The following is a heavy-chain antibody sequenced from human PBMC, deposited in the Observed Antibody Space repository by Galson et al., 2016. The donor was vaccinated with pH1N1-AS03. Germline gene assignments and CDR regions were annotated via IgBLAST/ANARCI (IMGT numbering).Heavy chain of an antibody. J-gene: IGHJ3*02. Sequence: SLRLSCAASGFSFSTTWMTWVRQAPGKGLEFVANIKEDGSVRNYAGSVKGRFIISSDSAQTSLYLQLNSLGVEDTALYYCVRDPFFSSFDIWGQGTVVTVSS. V-gene: IGHV3-7*01. CDR1: GFSFSTTW. CDR3: VRDPFFSSFDI. CDR2: IKEDGSVR.